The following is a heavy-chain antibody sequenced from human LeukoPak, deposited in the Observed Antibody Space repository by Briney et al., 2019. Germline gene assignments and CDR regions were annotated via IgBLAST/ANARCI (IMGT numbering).Heavy chain of an antibody. J-gene: IGHJ4*02. CDR3: QFRMRHHDYFDY. CDR1: GYTFTSYD. D-gene: IGHD2-15*01. V-gene: IGHV1-8*03. Sequence: ASVKVSCKASGYTFTSYDINWVRQVTGQGLEWMGWMNPNSGNTGYAQKFRGRVTITRNTSISTASMELSSLRSEDTAVYYCQFRMRHHDYFDYWGQGTLVTVSS. CDR2: MNPNSGNT.